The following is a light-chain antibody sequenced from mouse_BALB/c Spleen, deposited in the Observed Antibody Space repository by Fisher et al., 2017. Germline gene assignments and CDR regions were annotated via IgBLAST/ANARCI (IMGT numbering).Light chain of an antibody. CDR3: QQWSSNPPT. CDR2: RTS. CDR1: SSVSY. J-gene: IGKJ1*01. Sequence: IVMTQSTAIMSASPGEKVTISCSASSSVSYMYWYQQKPGFSPKPWIYRTSNLASGVPARFSGSGSGTSYSLTISSMEAEDAATYYCQQWSSNPPTFGGGTKLEIK. V-gene: IGKV4-61*01.